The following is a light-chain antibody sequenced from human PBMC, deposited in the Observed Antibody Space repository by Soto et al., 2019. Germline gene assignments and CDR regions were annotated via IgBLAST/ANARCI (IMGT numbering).Light chain of an antibody. J-gene: IGKJ1*01. CDR3: HQYNHWPPWT. CDR1: QSVSSN. V-gene: IGKV3-15*01. CDR2: GAS. Sequence: EIVMTQSPATLSVSPGERDTLSCRASQSVSSNLAWYQQKPGQAPRPLIFGASTRATGIPARFSGSGSGTEFTLTISSLQSEDFAVYYCHQYNHWPPWTFGQGTKVDFK.